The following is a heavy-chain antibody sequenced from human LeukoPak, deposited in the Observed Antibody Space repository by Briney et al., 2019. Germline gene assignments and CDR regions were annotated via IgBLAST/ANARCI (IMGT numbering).Heavy chain of an antibody. CDR1: GYSFTSYW. CDR2: ICPGDSDT. CDR3: ARCSSTSCYMFGY. J-gene: IGHJ4*02. D-gene: IGHD2-2*02. V-gene: IGHV5-51*01. Sequence: GESLKISCKGSGYSFTSYWIGWVRQMPGKGLEWMGIICPGDSDTRYSPSLQGQVTISADKSISTAYLQWSSLKASDTAMYYCARCSSTSCYMFGYWGQGTLVTVSS.